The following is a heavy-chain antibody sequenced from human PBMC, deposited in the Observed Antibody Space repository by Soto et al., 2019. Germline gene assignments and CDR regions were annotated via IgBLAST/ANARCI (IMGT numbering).Heavy chain of an antibody. CDR1: GFTFSHSW. J-gene: IGHJ5*02. CDR3: AKGPSREKPIWFYP. V-gene: IGHV3-23*01. Sequence: PGGSLRLSCSASGFTFSHSWMSWVRQAPGKGLEWVSAISGSGGSTYYADSVKGRVTISRDNSKNTLDLQMNSLRADDTAVYYCAKGPSREKPIWFYPWGQGTLVTVSS. CDR2: ISGSGGST.